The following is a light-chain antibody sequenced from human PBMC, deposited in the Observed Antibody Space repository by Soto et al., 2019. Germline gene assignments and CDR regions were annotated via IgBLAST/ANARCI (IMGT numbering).Light chain of an antibody. Sequence: EIVLTQSPGTLSLSPGERATLSCRASQSVSSSYLAWYQQKPGQDPRLLIYGASSRATSIQDRFSGSGSGTDFTLTISRLEPEDFSVYYCQQYGSSPLFTCGPGTKVDIK. CDR2: GAS. V-gene: IGKV3-20*01. CDR3: QQYGSSPLFT. CDR1: QSVSSSY. J-gene: IGKJ3*01.